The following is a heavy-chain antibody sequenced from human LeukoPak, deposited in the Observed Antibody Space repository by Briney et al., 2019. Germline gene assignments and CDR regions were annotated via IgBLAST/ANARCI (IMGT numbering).Heavy chain of an antibody. CDR2: ISISGRTA. Sequence: PGGSLRLSCAASGFXFSDSGMNWVRQAPGKGQEWVSGISISGRTAYYADSVKGGFTISRDKFKNTLYLQMNCLRAEDTAVYYCAKRGCDTHGCPYYFDYWGQGTLVTVSS. J-gene: IGHJ4*02. CDR1: GFXFSDSG. D-gene: IGHD2-15*01. V-gene: IGHV3-23*05. CDR3: AKRGCDTHGCPYYFDY.